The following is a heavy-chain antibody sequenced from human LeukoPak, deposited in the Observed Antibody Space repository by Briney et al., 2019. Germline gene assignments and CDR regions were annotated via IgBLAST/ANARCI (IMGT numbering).Heavy chain of an antibody. Sequence: PSETLSLTSTVSGGSISSGSYYWSWIRQPAGKGLEWIGRIYTSGSTNYNPSLKSRVTISVDTSKNQFSLKLSSVTAADTAVYYCARAGTMVRGVIGWFDPWGRGTLVTVSS. V-gene: IGHV4-61*02. D-gene: IGHD3-10*01. CDR3: ARAGTMVRGVIGWFDP. CDR1: GGSISSGSYY. J-gene: IGHJ5*02. CDR2: IYTSGST.